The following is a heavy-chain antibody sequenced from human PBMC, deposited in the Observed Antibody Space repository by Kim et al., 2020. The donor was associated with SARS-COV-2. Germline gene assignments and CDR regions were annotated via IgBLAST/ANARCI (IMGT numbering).Heavy chain of an antibody. V-gene: IGHV3-23*01. CDR3: AKGHYCSGGSCYFLFDY. J-gene: IGHJ4*02. D-gene: IGHD2-15*01. Sequence: VKGRFTISRDNSKNTLYLQMNSLRAEDTALYYCAKGHYCSGGSCYFLFDYWGQGTLVTVSS.